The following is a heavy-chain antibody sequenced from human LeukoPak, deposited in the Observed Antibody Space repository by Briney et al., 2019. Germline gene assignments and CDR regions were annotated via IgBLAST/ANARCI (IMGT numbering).Heavy chain of an antibody. Sequence: ASVKVSCKASGYTFTGYYMHWVRQAPGQGLEWMGIINPSGGSTSYAQKFQVRVTMTRDTSTSTVYMELSSLSSEDTAVYYCAKGELRFKEFDYWGQGTLVTVSS. CDR3: AKGELRFKEFDY. CDR1: GYTFTGYY. J-gene: IGHJ4*02. D-gene: IGHD3-3*01. CDR2: INPSGGST. V-gene: IGHV1-46*01.